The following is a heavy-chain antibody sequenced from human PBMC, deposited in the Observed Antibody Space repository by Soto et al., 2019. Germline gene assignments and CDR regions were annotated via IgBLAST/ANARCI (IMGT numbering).Heavy chain of an antibody. CDR1: GGSISSGGYY. CDR2: IYYSGST. J-gene: IGHJ4*02. Sequence: SETLSLTCTVSGGSISSGGYYWSWIRQHPGKGLEWIGYIYYSGSTYYNPSLKSRVTISVDTSKNQFSLKLSSVTAADTAVYYCAGLGYCSSTSCFYFDYWGQGTLVTVSS. D-gene: IGHD2-2*01. CDR3: AGLGYCSSTSCFYFDY. V-gene: IGHV4-31*03.